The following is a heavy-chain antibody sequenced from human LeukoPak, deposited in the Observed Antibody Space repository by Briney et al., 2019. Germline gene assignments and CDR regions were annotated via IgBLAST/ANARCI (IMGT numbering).Heavy chain of an antibody. V-gene: IGHV4-30-4*01. CDR1: GASIGSHYYY. Sequence: SETLSLTCSVSGASIGSHYYYWTWLRQPPGKGLEWVGFISSNGDTYYNPSLESRVTISRDTSKNQFSLRLSSVSATDTAVYYCARLASDNGQNVGALDFWGQGTMVTVSS. CDR3: ARLASDNGQNVGALDF. D-gene: IGHD4-17*01. CDR2: ISSNGDT. J-gene: IGHJ3*01.